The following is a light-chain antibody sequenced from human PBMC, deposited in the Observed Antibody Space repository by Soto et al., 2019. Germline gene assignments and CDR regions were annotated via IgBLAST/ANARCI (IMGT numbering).Light chain of an antibody. CDR1: QSINTF. CDR2: EAS. V-gene: IGKV1-39*01. Sequence: DIQMTQSPSPLSASVGDRVYITCRTSQSINTFLNWYQAKPGKAPKLLIYEASNLGNGVPSRFSGSGSGTDFTLTISSLQPEDSATYYRQQSYRTPPFNFGPGTRVDI. CDR3: QQSYRTPPFN. J-gene: IGKJ3*01.